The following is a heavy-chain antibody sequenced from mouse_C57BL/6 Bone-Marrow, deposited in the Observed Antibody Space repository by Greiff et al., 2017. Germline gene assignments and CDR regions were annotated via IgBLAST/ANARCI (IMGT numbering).Heavy chain of an antibody. CDR2: IDPTSGGT. J-gene: IGHJ4*01. V-gene: IGHV1-72*01. Sequence: VQLQQPGAELVKPGASVKLSCKASGYTFTSYWMHWVKQRPGRGLEWIGRIDPTSGGTKYNEKFKSQATLTVDKSSSTAYMQLSSLTSEDSAVYYGAREKITAVVGDSMDYWGQGTSVTVSS. D-gene: IGHD1-1*01. CDR1: GYTFTSYW. CDR3: AREKITAVVGDSMDY.